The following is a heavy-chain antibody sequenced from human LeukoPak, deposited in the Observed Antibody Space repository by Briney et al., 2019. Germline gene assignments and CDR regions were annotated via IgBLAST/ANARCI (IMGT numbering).Heavy chain of an antibody. CDR2: ISGSDDST. J-gene: IGHJ4*02. CDR3: AMIKEG. Sequence: PGGSLRLSCAASGFTFSNYAMNWVRQAPGKGLEWVSAISGSDDSTYYADSVKGRFTISRDNAKNTLYLQMNSLRAEDTAVYYCAMIKEGWGQGTLVTVSS. V-gene: IGHV3-23*01. CDR1: GFTFSNYA. D-gene: IGHD3-22*01.